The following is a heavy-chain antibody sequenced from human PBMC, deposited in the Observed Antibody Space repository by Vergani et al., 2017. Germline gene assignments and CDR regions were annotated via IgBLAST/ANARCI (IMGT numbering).Heavy chain of an antibody. D-gene: IGHD3-22*01. Sequence: QVQLQESGPGLVKPSQTLSLTCTVSGGSINSHNYYWSWIRQPAGKGLEWIGRIHTSGSTNYNPSLKSRVTMSEDTSKNQFSLNLTSVTAADPAVYYCARGRYYDSSGYYDLFDYWGQGTLVTVSS. CDR3: ARGRYYDSSGYYDLFDY. CDR1: GGSINSHNYY. CDR2: IHTSGST. J-gene: IGHJ4*02. V-gene: IGHV4-61*02.